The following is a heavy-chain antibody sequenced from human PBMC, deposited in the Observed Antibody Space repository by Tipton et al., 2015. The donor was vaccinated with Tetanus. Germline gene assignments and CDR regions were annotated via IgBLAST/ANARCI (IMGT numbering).Heavy chain of an antibody. Sequence: TLSLTCAVSGGSISSGGYSWSWIRQPPGKGLEWIGYIYHSGSTYYNPSLKSRVTISVDRSKNQFSLKLSSVTAADTAVYYCAKGPYYDILTGYYHGMDVWGQGTTVTVSS. V-gene: IGHV4-30-2*01. CDR1: GGSISSGGYS. CDR2: IYHSGST. CDR3: AKGPYYDILTGYYHGMDV. J-gene: IGHJ6*02. D-gene: IGHD3-9*01.